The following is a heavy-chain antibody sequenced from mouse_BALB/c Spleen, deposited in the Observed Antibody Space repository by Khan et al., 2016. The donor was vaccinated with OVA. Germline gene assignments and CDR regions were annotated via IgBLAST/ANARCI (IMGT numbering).Heavy chain of an antibody. J-gene: IGHJ3*01. CDR1: GYSITCEYA. CDR3: ARKDYYDYDPFPY. Sequence: VQLKQSGPGLVKPSQSLSLTCTVTGYSITCEYAWNWIRQFPGNKLEWMGYINYSGNTRFNPSLKSRTSINRDTSKNQFFLQLNSVTTEDTATYYCARKDYYDYDPFPYWGQGTLVTVSA. CDR2: INYSGNT. V-gene: IGHV3-2*02. D-gene: IGHD2-4*01.